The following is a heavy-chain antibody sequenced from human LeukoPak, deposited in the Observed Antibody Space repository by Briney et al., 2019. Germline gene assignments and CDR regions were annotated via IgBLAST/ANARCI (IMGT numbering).Heavy chain of an antibody. Sequence: GGSLRLSCAASGFTFSSFWMSWVRQAPGKGLEWVSAISGSGGSTYYADSVKGRFTISRDNSKNTLYLQMNSLRAEDTAVYYCAKDGLTNNYYYYMDVWGKGTTVTVSS. CDR2: ISGSGGST. CDR1: GFTFSSFW. J-gene: IGHJ6*03. D-gene: IGHD6-19*01. V-gene: IGHV3-23*01. CDR3: AKDGLTNNYYYYMDV.